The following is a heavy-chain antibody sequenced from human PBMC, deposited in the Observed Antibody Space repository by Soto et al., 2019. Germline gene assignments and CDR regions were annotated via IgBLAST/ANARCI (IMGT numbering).Heavy chain of an antibody. Sequence: PWGSLRLSCAASGFTCSSSAMNWVRQAPGKGLEWVSVISGSDGTTYYADSVKGRFTISRDNSKNTLYLDMNSLRAEDTALYYCAKSLNINSKNYFDPWGQGTLVTVSS. CDR2: ISGSDGTT. V-gene: IGHV3-23*01. D-gene: IGHD1-1*01. CDR3: AKSLNINSKNYFDP. CDR1: GFTCSSSA. J-gene: IGHJ5*02.